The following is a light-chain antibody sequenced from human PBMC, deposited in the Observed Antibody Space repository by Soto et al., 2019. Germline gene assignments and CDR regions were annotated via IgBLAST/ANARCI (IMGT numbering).Light chain of an antibody. CDR3: QLRRSWPRS. Sequence: DIVLTQSPATLSLSPGDRATLSCRASQSVGTSLAWYKQQPGQAPRLLIHDAAYRASGIPERFSGSGSGTACSLSISSLEPDDFAVYYCQLRRSWPRSFGRGTRVEV. J-gene: IGKJ1*01. V-gene: IGKV3-11*01. CDR1: QSVGTS. CDR2: DAA.